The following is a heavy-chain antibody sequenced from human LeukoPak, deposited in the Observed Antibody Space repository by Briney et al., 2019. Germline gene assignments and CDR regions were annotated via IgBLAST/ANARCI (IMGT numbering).Heavy chain of an antibody. CDR3: AREGHWNWSAYGDAFDI. Sequence: SETLSLTCAVYGGSFSGYYWSWIRQPPGKGLEWIGEINHSGSTNYNPSLKSRVTISVDTSKNQFSLQLNSVTPEDTAVYYCAREGHWNWSAYGDAFDIWGQGTMVTVSS. CDR2: INHSGST. V-gene: IGHV4-34*01. J-gene: IGHJ3*02. CDR1: GGSFSGYY. D-gene: IGHD1-7*01.